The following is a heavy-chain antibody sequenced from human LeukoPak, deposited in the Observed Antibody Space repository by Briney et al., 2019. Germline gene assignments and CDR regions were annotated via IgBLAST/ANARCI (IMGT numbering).Heavy chain of an antibody. D-gene: IGHD5-24*01. J-gene: IGHJ4*02. V-gene: IGHV3-11*06. CDR3: ARNRDGYLPFDY. CDR2: ISSSSSYT. CDR1: GFTFSDYY. Sequence: GGSLRLSCAASGFTFSDYYMSWIRQAPGKGLEWVSYISSSSSYTNYADSVKGRFTISRDNAKDSLYLQMNSRRAEDTAVYYCARNRDGYLPFDYWGQGTLVTVSS.